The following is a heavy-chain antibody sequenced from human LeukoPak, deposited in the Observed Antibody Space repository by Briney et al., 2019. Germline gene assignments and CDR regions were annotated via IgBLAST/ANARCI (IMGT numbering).Heavy chain of an antibody. CDR1: GFTFSSYA. D-gene: IGHD3-10*01. V-gene: IGHV3-23*01. J-gene: IGHJ4*02. Sequence: PGGSLRLSCAASGFTFSSYAMSWVRQAPGKGLEWVSAISGSGGSTYYADSVKGRFTISRDNSKNTLYLQMNSLRAEDTAVYYCAKGLPMVRGVAIMPFDYWGQGTLVTVSS. CDR3: AKGLPMVRGVAIMPFDY. CDR2: ISGSGGST.